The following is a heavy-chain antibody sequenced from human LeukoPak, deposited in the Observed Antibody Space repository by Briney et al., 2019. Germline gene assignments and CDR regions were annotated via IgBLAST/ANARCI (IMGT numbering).Heavy chain of an antibody. Sequence: GGSLRLSCAASGFPFNAYWMTWVRQAPGKGLEWVANIRQDGDTKYYVDSVKGRFTISRDNAMNSLYLQMNSLRAEDTAIYYCARSLPYGTTWYGRSDFWGQGTLVTISS. CDR1: GFPFNAYW. V-gene: IGHV3-7*03. CDR3: ARSLPYGTTWYGRSDF. J-gene: IGHJ4*02. CDR2: IRQDGDTK. D-gene: IGHD6-13*01.